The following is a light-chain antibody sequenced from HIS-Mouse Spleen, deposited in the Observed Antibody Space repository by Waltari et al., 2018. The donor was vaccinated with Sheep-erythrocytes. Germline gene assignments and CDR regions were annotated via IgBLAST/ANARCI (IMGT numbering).Light chain of an antibody. CDR2: DVS. J-gene: IGLJ2*01. Sequence: QSALTQPRSVSGSPGQSVTISCPGTSSDVGGYNYVSWYHQHPGKAPKLMIYDVSKRPSGVPDRFSGSKSGNTASLTISGLQSEDEADYYCAAWDDSLNGVVFGGGTKLTVL. CDR1: SSDVGGYNY. V-gene: IGLV2-11*01. CDR3: AAWDDSLNGVV.